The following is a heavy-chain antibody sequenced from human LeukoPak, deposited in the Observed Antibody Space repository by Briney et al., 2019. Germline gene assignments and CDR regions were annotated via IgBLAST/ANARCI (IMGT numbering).Heavy chain of an antibody. CDR3: ASPAMVTGGSDY. CDR2: IIPIFGTA. J-gene: IGHJ4*02. V-gene: IGHV1-69*13. D-gene: IGHD5-18*01. Sequence: SVKVSCKASGGTFSSYAISWVRQAPGQGLEWMGGIIPIFGTANYAQKFQGRVTITADESTSTAYMELSSLRSEDTAVYYYASPAMVTGGSDYWGQGTLVTVSS. CDR1: GGTFSSYA.